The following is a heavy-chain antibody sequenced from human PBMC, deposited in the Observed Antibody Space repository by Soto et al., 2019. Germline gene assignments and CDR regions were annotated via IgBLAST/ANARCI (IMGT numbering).Heavy chain of an antibody. CDR3: ARADYDFWSGYYQGNWFDP. CDR1: GYTFTSYY. CDR2: INPSGGST. D-gene: IGHD3-3*01. V-gene: IGHV1-46*01. J-gene: IGHJ5*02. Sequence: ASVKVSCKASGYTFTSYYMHWVRQAPGQGLEWMGIINPSGGSTSYAQKFQGRVTMTRDTSTSTVYMELSSLRSEDTAVYYCARADYDFWSGYYQGNWFDPWGQGTLVTVSS.